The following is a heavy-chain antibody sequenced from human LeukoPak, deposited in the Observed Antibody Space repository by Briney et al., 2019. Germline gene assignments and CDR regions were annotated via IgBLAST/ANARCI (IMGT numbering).Heavy chain of an antibody. CDR3: ARGPFCFPD. CDR1: GGSFSGYY. CDR2: INHSGST. J-gene: IGHJ4*02. Sequence: PSETLSLTCAVYGGSFSGYYWSWIRQPPGKGLEWIGEINHSGSTNYNPSLKSRVTISVDTSKNQFSLKLSSVTAADTAVYYCARGPFCFPDWGQGTLVTVSS. V-gene: IGHV4-34*01. D-gene: IGHD3-3*02.